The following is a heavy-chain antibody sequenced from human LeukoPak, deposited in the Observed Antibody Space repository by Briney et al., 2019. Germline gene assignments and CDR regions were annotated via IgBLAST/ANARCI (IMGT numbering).Heavy chain of an antibody. CDR2: ISSSGSTI. CDR3: ARGDGYSGCVHFDY. D-gene: IGHD5-12*01. Sequence: GGSLRLSCAASGFTFSSYEMNWVRQAPGKGLEWVSYISSSGSTIYYADSVKGRFTISRDNAKNSLYLQMNSLRAEDTAVYYCARGDGYSGCVHFDYWGQGTLVTVSS. J-gene: IGHJ4*02. V-gene: IGHV3-48*03. CDR1: GFTFSSYE.